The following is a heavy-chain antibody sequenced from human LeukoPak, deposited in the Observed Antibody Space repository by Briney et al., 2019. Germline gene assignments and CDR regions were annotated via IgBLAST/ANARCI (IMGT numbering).Heavy chain of an antibody. Sequence: PGRSLRLSWAASGFTFSSYGMHWVRQAPRKGREWVAVIWYDGSNKYYADSVKGRFTTSRDNSKNTLYLQMNSLRAEDTAVYYCAKEGDYYYDSSGYYLAADFLHWGQGTLVTVSS. J-gene: IGHJ1*01. CDR2: IWYDGSNK. CDR1: GFTFSSYG. D-gene: IGHD3-22*01. CDR3: AKEGDYYYDSSGYYLAADFLH. V-gene: IGHV3-33*06.